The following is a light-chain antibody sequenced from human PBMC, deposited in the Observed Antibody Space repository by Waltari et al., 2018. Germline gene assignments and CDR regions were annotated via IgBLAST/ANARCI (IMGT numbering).Light chain of an antibody. CDR2: GAS. J-gene: IGKJ4*01. V-gene: IGKV3-15*01. CDR1: QSVGGN. CDR3: QQYHKWPPLT. Sequence: EIEMTQSPATLSVSPGERATLSCRASQSVGGNLAWYQQKPGQAPRLLIHGASTRATGVPARFSGSGSETEFTLTISSLQSEDFAVYYCQQYHKWPPLTFGGGTKVEIK.